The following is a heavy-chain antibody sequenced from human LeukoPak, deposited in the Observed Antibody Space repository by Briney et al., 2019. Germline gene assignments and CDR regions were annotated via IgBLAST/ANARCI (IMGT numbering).Heavy chain of an antibody. CDR1: GFTVNSYG. J-gene: IGHJ3*02. D-gene: IGHD3-9*01. CDR2: IKQDGSEK. CDR3: ARGGRYFDWFRLGAFDI. Sequence: HGGSLRLSCAASGFTVNSYGVHWVRQAPGKGLEWVANIKQDGSEKNYVDSVRGRFTISRDNAKNSLYVQMDSLRAEDTAVYYCARGGRYFDWFRLGAFDIWGQGTMVTVSS. V-gene: IGHV3-7*01.